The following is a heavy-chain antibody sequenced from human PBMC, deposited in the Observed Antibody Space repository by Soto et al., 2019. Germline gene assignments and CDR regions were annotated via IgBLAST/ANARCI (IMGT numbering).Heavy chain of an antibody. J-gene: IGHJ4*02. Sequence: EVQLLESGGGLVQPGGSQRLSCTASGFTFSSYALSRVRQAPGKGLEWVSRIRGSGGSTYYADSVKGRVTISRDNSKNTLYLQMGSLRAEDTAVYYCAKESLKTPVTGPVDCWGQGTVDTVSS. CDR2: IRGSGGST. V-gene: IGHV3-23*01. CDR3: AKESLKTPVTGPVDC. CDR1: GFTFSSYA. D-gene: IGHD6-19*01.